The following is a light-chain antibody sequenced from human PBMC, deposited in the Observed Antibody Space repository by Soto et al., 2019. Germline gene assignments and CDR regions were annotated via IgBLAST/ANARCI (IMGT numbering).Light chain of an antibody. Sequence: EIVLTQSPATLSLSPGEKATLSCRASQSINTHLGWYQQKPGQAPRLLIYDAANRATGVPARFSGSGSGTDFTLTITNLEPEDFAVYYCQPYNNWPLTFGGGTQ. CDR2: DAA. CDR1: QSINTH. V-gene: IGKV3-11*01. J-gene: IGKJ4*01. CDR3: QPYNNWPLT.